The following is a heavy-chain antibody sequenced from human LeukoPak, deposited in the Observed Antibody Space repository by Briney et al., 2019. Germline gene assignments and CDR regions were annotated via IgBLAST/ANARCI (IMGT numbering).Heavy chain of an antibody. Sequence: SETLSLTCAVYGGSFSGYYWSWIRQPPGKGLEWIGSIYYSGSTYYNPSLKSRVTISVDTSKNQFSLKLSSVTAADTAVYYCARGSDSSGYYPSRWYYYYYMDVWGKGTTVTVSS. D-gene: IGHD3-22*01. CDR2: IYYSGST. V-gene: IGHV4-34*01. CDR1: GGSFSGYY. J-gene: IGHJ6*03. CDR3: ARGSDSSGYYPSRWYYYYYMDV.